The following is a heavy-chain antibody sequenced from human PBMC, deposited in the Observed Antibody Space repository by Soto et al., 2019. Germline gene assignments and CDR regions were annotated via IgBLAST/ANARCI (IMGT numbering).Heavy chain of an antibody. CDR1: GYTFTSYG. D-gene: IGHD6-13*01. CDR2: ISAYNGNT. V-gene: IGHV1-18*01. J-gene: IGHJ6*02. CDR3: ARACSSSCSSYTYYYYYYGMDV. Sequence: ASVKVSCKASGYTFTSYGISWVRQAPGQGLEWMGWISAYNGNTNYAQKLQGRVTMTTDTSTSTAYMELRILRSDDTAVYYCARACSSSCSSYTYYYYYYGMDVWGQGTTVTVSS.